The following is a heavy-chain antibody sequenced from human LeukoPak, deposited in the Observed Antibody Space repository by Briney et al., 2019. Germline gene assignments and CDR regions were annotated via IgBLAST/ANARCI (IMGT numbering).Heavy chain of an antibody. D-gene: IGHD3-22*01. CDR1: GFTFSSYA. J-gene: IGHJ3*02. CDR3: RGGYGAFDI. CDR2: ISYDGSNK. Sequence: GRSLRLSCAASGFTFSSYAMHWVRQAPGKGLEWVAVISYDGSNKYYADSVKGRFTISRDNSKNTLYLQMNSLRAEDTAVYYCRGGYGAFDIWGRGTMVTVSS. V-gene: IGHV3-30-3*01.